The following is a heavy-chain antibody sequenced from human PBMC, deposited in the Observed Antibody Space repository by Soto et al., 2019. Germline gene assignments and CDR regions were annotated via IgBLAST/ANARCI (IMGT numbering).Heavy chain of an antibody. CDR2: IIPIFGTA. Sequence: QVQLVQSGAEVKKPGSSVKVSCKASGVTFSSYAISWVRQAPGQGLEWMGGIIPIFGTANYAQKFQGRVTITADESTSTAYMELSSLRSEDTAVYYCARESIYCSGGSCYFLPGIDYWGQGTLVTVSS. CDR1: GVTFSSYA. D-gene: IGHD2-15*01. J-gene: IGHJ4*02. V-gene: IGHV1-69*12. CDR3: ARESIYCSGGSCYFLPGIDY.